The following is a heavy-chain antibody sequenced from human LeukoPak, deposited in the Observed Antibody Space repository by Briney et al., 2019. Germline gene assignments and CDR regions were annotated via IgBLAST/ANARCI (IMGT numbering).Heavy chain of an antibody. CDR1: GGTFSSYA. D-gene: IGHD3-22*01. J-gene: IGHJ4*02. CDR3: AFHPPYLYDSSGYGSY. CDR2: IIPILGIA. V-gene: IGHV1-69*04. Sequence: GASVKVSCKASGGTFSSYAISWVRQAPGQGLEWMGRIIPILGIADYAQKFQGRVTITADKSTSTAYMELSSLRSEDTAVYYCAFHPPYLYDSSGYGSYWGQGTLVTVSS.